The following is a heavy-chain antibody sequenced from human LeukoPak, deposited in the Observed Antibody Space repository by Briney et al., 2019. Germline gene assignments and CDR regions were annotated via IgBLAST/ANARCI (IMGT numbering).Heavy chain of an antibody. D-gene: IGHD6-13*01. Sequence: SETLSLTCTVSGGSISSYYWTWIRQPSGKALEWIGSIYYSGSTYYNPSLKSRVIISVDTSKNQFSLKLSSVTAADTAVYYCARRSTLAAAGPYFQHWGQGTLVTVSS. J-gene: IGHJ1*01. CDR2: IYYSGST. V-gene: IGHV4-59*05. CDR3: ARRSTLAAAGPYFQH. CDR1: GGSISSYY.